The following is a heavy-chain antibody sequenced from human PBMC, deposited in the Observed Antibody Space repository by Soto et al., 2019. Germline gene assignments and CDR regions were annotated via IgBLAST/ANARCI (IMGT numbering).Heavy chain of an antibody. Sequence: GSLRLSCACSGFTLSDHYIDWVLQAPVKGLEWVGRSRDKPQGYSTAYAASVKGRFTTSRDESKNSAYLQMNSLKTEDTAVYYCVRATYFSDSSGYTCCLDYWGQGTLVTVSS. D-gene: IGHD3-22*01. CDR2: SRDKPQGYST. CDR3: VRATYFSDSSGYTCCLDY. V-gene: IGHV3-72*01. CDR1: GFTLSDHY. J-gene: IGHJ4*02.